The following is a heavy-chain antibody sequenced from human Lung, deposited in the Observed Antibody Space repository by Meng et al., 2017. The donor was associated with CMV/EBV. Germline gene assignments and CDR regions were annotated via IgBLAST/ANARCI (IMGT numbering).Heavy chain of an antibody. J-gene: IGHJ3*02. V-gene: IGHV3-73*01. CDR3: TRPFYCSSTSCYKFRAFDI. CDR2: IRSKANSYAT. Sequence: GESXKISXAASGFTFSGSAMHWVRQASGKGLEWVGRIRSKANSYATAYAASVKGRFTISRDDSKNTAYLQMDSLKTEDTAVYYCTRPFYCSSTSCYKFRAFDIWGQGTXVTVSS. D-gene: IGHD2-2*02. CDR1: GFTFSGSA.